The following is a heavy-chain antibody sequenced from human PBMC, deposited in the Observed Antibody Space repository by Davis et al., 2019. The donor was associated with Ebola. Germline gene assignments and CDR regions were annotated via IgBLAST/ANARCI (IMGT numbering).Heavy chain of an antibody. J-gene: IGHJ6*04. V-gene: IGHV3-7*03. CDR2: IKQDGSEK. D-gene: IGHD2-8*01. Sequence: PGGSLRLSCAASGFTFSSYWMSWVRQAPGKGLEWVANIKQDGSEKYYVDSVKGRFTISRDNAKNSLYLQMNSLRSEDTAVYYCASNQYCTNGVCYTRAYGMDVWGKGTTVTVSS. CDR3: ASNQYCTNGVCYTRAYGMDV. CDR1: GFTFSSYW.